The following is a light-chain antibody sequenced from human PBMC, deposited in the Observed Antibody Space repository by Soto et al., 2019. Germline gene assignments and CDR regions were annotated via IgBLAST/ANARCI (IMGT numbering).Light chain of an antibody. CDR2: VAS. V-gene: IGKV3-11*01. Sequence: EIVLTQSPATLSLSPGERATLSCRASQSVSNYLAWYQQKPGQAPRLLIYVASNRATGIPARFSGSGSGTDFPLTISSLEPEDFAVYYCQQRSNWPPVYTFGQGTKLEI. CDR3: QQRSNWPPVYT. CDR1: QSVSNY. J-gene: IGKJ2*01.